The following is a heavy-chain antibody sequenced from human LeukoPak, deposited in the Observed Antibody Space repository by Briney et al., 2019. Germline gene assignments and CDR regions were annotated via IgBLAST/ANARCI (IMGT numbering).Heavy chain of an antibody. D-gene: IGHD3-10*01. CDR3: ARQQSAGAFDY. CDR1: GGSISRYY. V-gene: IGHV4-59*08. J-gene: IGHJ4*02. CDR2: ISYSGST. Sequence: SETLSLTCTVSGGSISRYYWSWIRQPPGKGLEWIGYISYSGSTKYNPSLMSRVTISVDTSKNQFSLKLSSVTAADTAVYYCARQQSAGAFDYWGQGTLVTVSS.